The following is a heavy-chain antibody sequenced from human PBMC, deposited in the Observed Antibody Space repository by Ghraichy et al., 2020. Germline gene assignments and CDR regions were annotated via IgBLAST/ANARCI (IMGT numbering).Heavy chain of an antibody. CDR1: GFTFDDYT. Sequence: ETLSLTCAASGFTFDDYTMHWVRQAPGKGLEWVSLISWDGGSTYYADSVKGRFTISRDNSKNSLYLQMNSLRTEDTALYYCAKDLESSGNPYYYYGMDVWGQGTTVTVSS. D-gene: IGHD3-22*01. V-gene: IGHV3-43*01. CDR2: ISWDGGST. CDR3: AKDLESSGNPYYYYGMDV. J-gene: IGHJ6*02.